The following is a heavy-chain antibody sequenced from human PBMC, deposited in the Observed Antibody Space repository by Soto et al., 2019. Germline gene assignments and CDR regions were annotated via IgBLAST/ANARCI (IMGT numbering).Heavy chain of an antibody. CDR3: AKVAVAGVDY. CDR2: ISYDGSNK. CDR1: GFTFSTYG. V-gene: IGHV3-30*18. Sequence: QVQLVESGGGVVQPGRSLRLSCAASGFTFSTYGMHWVRQAPGKGLEWVAVISYDGSNKYYGDSVKGRFTISRDNSKNTLYLQMNRLRDEDTAVSYCAKVAVAGVDYWGQGTLVTVSS. D-gene: IGHD6-19*01. J-gene: IGHJ4*02.